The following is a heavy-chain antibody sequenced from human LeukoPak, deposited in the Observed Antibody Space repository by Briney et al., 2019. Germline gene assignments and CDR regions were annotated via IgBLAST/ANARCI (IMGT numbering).Heavy chain of an antibody. J-gene: IGHJ4*02. D-gene: IGHD1-1*01. V-gene: IGHV3-21*01. CDR3: ARDPRTVRI. Sequence: KTGGSLRLSCAASGFSFSSYSMNWVRQAPGKGLEWVSSISSTSRSSYIFYADSVKGRFTISRDNAENSLYLQMNSLRVEDTAVYYCARDPRTVRIWGQGTLVTVSS. CDR2: ISSTSRSSYI. CDR1: GFSFSSYS.